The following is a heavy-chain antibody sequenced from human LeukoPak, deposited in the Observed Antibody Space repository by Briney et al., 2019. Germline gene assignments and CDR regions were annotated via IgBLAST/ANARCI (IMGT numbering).Heavy chain of an antibody. D-gene: IGHD4-23*01. J-gene: IGHJ4*02. Sequence: PGGSLRLSCAASGFTVRSSYMSWVRQAPGKGLEWVSYISSSGSTIYYADSVKGRFTISRDNAKNSLSLQMNSLRAEDTAVYYCARDYGGSSPFDYWGQGTLVTVSS. CDR2: ISSSGSTI. V-gene: IGHV3-11*04. CDR3: ARDYGGSSPFDY. CDR1: GFTVRSSY.